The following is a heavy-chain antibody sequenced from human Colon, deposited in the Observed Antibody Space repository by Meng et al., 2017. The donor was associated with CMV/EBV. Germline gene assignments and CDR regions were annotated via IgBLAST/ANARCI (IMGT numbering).Heavy chain of an antibody. Sequence: SETLSLTCTVPGDSISSYYWSWIRQPPGKGLEYIGYIYFTGSTNYNPSLKSRVTISVDTSKNQFSLKLSSVTAADTAVYYCASASNGRGWFDPWGQGTLVTVSS. V-gene: IGHV4-59*01. CDR1: GDSISSYY. D-gene: IGHD2-8*01. CDR3: ASASNGRGWFDP. J-gene: IGHJ5*02. CDR2: IYFTGST.